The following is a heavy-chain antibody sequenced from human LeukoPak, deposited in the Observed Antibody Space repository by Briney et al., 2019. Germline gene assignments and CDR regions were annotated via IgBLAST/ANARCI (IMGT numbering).Heavy chain of an antibody. CDR2: ISSSSSTI. D-gene: IGHD1-14*01. CDR3: ARVRMLRGTHDAFDN. J-gene: IGHJ3*02. V-gene: IGHV3-48*04. CDR1: GFTFSSYS. Sequence: GGSLRLSCAASGFTFSSYSMNWVRQAPGKGLEWVSYISSSSSTIYYADSVKGRFTISRDNAKNSLYLQMNSLRAEDTAVYYCARVRMLRGTHDAFDNWGQGTMVTVSS.